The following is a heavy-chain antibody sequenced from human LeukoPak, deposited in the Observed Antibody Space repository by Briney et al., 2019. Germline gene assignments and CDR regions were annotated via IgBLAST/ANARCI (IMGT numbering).Heavy chain of an antibody. Sequence: GGSLRLSCAASGFTFSSYGMHWVRQAPGKGLEWVAVISYDGSNKYYADSVKGRFTISRDNSKNTLYLQINSLRAEDTAVYYCVKDQYYDFWSGYSSFDYWGQGTLVTVSS. CDR3: VKDQYYDFWSGYSSFDY. D-gene: IGHD3-3*01. CDR2: ISYDGSNK. CDR1: GFTFSSYG. V-gene: IGHV3-30*18. J-gene: IGHJ4*02.